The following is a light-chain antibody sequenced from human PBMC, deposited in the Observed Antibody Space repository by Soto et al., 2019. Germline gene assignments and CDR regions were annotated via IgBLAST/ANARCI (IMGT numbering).Light chain of an antibody. CDR1: QSVSSSY. Sequence: KLSAVALSLTTYERATLSRRPSQSVSSSYLAWYQQKPGQAPRLLIYGASSRATGIPDRFSGSGSATDFTLTISRLQPEDFAGYCCQQSDSFPSTFGEGTKVDIK. CDR2: GAS. V-gene: IGKV3-20*01. CDR3: QQSDSFPST. J-gene: IGKJ4*02.